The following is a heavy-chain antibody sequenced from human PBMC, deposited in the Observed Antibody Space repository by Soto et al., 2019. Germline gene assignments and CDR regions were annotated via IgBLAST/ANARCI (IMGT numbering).Heavy chain of an antibody. J-gene: IGHJ5*02. CDR1: GFTFSSYA. Sequence: GGSLRLSCAASGFTFSSYAMSWVRQAPGKGLEWVAVITDDGSNKYYADSVKGRFTISRDNSKNTLYLQMNSLRAEDTAVYYCAKDKGGYNWFDPWGQGTLVTVSS. CDR2: ITDDGSNK. V-gene: IGHV3-30*04. D-gene: IGHD3-22*01. CDR3: AKDKGGYNWFDP.